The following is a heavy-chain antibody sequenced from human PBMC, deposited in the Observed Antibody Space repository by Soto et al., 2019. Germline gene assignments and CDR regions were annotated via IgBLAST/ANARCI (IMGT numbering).Heavy chain of an antibody. J-gene: IGHJ5*02. CDR3: ARDRGPSSGYYPYWFDP. Sequence: QVQLVQSGAEVKKPGSSVKVSCKASGGTFSSYAITWVRQAPGQGLEWMGGIIPIFGTANYAQKFQARVTTTADESTSTDYMELSSLRSEDTAVYYCARDRGPSSGYYPYWFDPWGQGTLVTVSS. D-gene: IGHD3-22*01. CDR2: IIPIFGTA. CDR1: GGTFSSYA. V-gene: IGHV1-69*12.